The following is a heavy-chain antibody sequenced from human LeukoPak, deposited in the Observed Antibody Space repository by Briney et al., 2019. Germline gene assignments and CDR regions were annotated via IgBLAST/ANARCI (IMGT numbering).Heavy chain of an antibody. CDR1: GYTFTSYY. V-gene: IGHV1-18*01. CDR3: ARDYCSGGSCYFPDYYYYYMDV. CDR2: ISAYNGNT. J-gene: IGHJ6*03. D-gene: IGHD2-15*01. Sequence: ASVKVSCKASGYTFTSYYMHWVRQAPGQGLEWMGWISAYNGNTNYAQKLRGRVTMTTDTSTSTAYMELRSLRSDDTAVYYCARDYCSGGSCYFPDYYYYYMDVWGKGTTVTVSS.